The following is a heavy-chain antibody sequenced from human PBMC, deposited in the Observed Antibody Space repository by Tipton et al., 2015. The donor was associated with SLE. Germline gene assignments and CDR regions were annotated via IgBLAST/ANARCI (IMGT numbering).Heavy chain of an antibody. Sequence: TLSLTCTVSHYSINIDYYWGWIRQPPGKGLEWIGEINHSGSTNYNPSLKSRVTISVDTSKNQFSLKLSSVTAADTAVYYCARTQYTFGGVIAPFDYWGQGTLVTVSS. CDR1: HYSINIDYY. V-gene: IGHV4-38-2*02. J-gene: IGHJ4*02. D-gene: IGHD3-16*02. CDR3: ARTQYTFGGVIAPFDY. CDR2: INHSGST.